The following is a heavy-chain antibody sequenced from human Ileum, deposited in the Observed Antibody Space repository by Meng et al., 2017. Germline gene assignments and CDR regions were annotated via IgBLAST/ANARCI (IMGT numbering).Heavy chain of an antibody. D-gene: IGHD6-19*01. CDR3: ARGSYASGWGY. CDR1: GDSVSSNSAA. Sequence: QVPLQQSGPGLVKPSQTLSLTCAISGDSVSSNSAAWNWLRQSPSRGLEWLGRTYYRSKWYNEYAVSVKSRININPDTSKNEFSLHLNYVTPEDTGVYYCARGSYASGWGYWGQGTLVTVSS. CDR2: TYYRSKWYN. V-gene: IGHV6-1*01. J-gene: IGHJ4*02.